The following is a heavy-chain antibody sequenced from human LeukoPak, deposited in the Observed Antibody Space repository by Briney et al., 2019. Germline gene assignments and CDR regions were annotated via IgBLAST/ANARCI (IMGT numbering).Heavy chain of an antibody. CDR2: ISAGGDLT. D-gene: IGHD3-10*01. CDR1: RFSFSAYP. J-gene: IGHJ4*02. CDR3: AKDRITMVRGVIVAPAPIDY. V-gene: IGHV3-23*01. Sequence: GGSLRLSCAASRFSFSAYPMGWVRRAPGRGLEWVSGISAGGDLTFHADPVKGRFTISRDNSKNTLYLQMNSLRAEDTAVYYCAKDRITMVRGVIVAPAPIDYWAREPWSPSPQ.